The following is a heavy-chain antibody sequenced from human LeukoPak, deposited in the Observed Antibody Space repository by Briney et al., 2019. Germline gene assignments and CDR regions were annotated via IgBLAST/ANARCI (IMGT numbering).Heavy chain of an antibody. J-gene: IGHJ4*02. CDR3: TTGYRSIIGGPYYFDY. V-gene: IGHV3-23*01. Sequence: PGGSLRLSCAVSGFTFSNYAMSWVRQAPGKGLEWVSSISGSGDATKYADSVMGRFTISRDNSKNTLSLQMNSLKTEDTALYYCTTGYRSIIGGPYYFDYWGQGTLVTVSS. D-gene: IGHD6-13*01. CDR2: ISGSGDAT. CDR1: GFTFSNYA.